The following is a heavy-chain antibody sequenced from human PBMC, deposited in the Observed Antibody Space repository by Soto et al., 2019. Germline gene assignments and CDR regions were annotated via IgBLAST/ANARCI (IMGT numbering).Heavy chain of an antibody. CDR1: GYTFTGYY. V-gene: IGHV1-2*04. D-gene: IGHD6-19*01. CDR3: ARESVGSGRNWFAP. CDR2: INPNSGGT. Sequence: QVQLVQSGAEVKKPGASVKVSCKASGYTFTGYYMHWVRQAPGQGLEWMGWINPNSGGTNYAQKLQGWVTMTRDTSISTAYMELSRLRSDDTAVYYWARESVGSGRNWFAPWGQGTLVTVSS. J-gene: IGHJ5*02.